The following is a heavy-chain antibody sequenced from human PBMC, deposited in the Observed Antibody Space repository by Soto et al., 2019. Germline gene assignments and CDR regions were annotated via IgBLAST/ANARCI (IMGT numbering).Heavy chain of an antibody. V-gene: IGHV3-30*18. Sequence: QVQLVESGGGVVQPGRSLRLSCAASGFTFSSYGMHWVRQAPGKGLEWVAVISYDGSNKYYADSVKGRLTISRDNSKNKLYLQINSLRAEDTAVYYCAKGQHCSTTSCYFYSYGVDVWGQGTTVAVSS. D-gene: IGHD2-2*01. CDR2: ISYDGSNK. CDR1: GFTFSSYG. J-gene: IGHJ6*02. CDR3: AKGQHCSTTSCYFYSYGVDV.